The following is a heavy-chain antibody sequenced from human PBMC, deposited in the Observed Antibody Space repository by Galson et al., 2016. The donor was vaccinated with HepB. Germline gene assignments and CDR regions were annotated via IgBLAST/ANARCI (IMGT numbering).Heavy chain of an antibody. CDR1: GYTFINYY. D-gene: IGHD3-10*01. CDR3: ARDRGANSLKGYGMDV. J-gene: IGHJ6*02. CDR2: GNPRTGST. V-gene: IGHV1-46*01. Sequence: SVKVSCKASGYTFINYYMHWVRQAPGQGLEWMGIGNPRTGSTSPAQKFQDRLTVTRDTSTSTVYMALSSLRYEDTDGYYCARDRGANSLKGYGMDVWGQGTTVTVSS.